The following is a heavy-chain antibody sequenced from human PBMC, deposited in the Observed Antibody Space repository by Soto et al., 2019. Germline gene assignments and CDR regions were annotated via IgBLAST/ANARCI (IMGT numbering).Heavy chain of an antibody. CDR2: IYYSGST. D-gene: IGHD1-1*01. J-gene: IGHJ5*02. CDR3: AAAELPINWLFDP. CDR1: GGSISSSSYY. Sequence: PSETLSLTCTVSGGSISSSSYYWGWIRQPPGKGLEWIGCIYYSGSTYYNPSLKSRVTISVDTSKNQFSLKLSSVTAADTAVYYCAAAELPINWLFDPWGQGTLVTVSS. V-gene: IGHV4-39*07.